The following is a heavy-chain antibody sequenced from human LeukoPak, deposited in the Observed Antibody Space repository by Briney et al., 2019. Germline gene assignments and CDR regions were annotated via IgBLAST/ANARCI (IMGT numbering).Heavy chain of an antibody. CDR1: GFTFSTYG. CDR2: ISYDGRNK. J-gene: IGHJ4*02. CDR3: AKVLLPGQVGGPFAY. D-gene: IGHD2-2*01. Sequence: PGRSLRLSCAASGFTFSTYGMHWVRQAPGKGLEWVAVISYDGRNKYYVESVKGRITISRDNIKNTLYLQMNSLRAEDTAVYYCAKVLLPGQVGGPFAYWGQGTLVTVST. V-gene: IGHV3-30*18.